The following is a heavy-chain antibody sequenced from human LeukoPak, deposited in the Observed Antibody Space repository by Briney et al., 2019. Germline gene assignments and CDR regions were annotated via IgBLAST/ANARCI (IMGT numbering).Heavy chain of an antibody. J-gene: IGHJ6*02. V-gene: IGHV3-48*03. Sequence: PGGSLRLSCAASGFTFSSYEMTWVGQAPGKGREWVSYINTGGGTIYADSVKGRFTISRDNARNSLYLQMNSLRVEDTALYYCARDQYHYYGLDVWGQGTTVTVSS. CDR3: ARDQYHYYGLDV. CDR1: GFTFSSYE. CDR2: INTGGGTI. D-gene: IGHD4-11*01.